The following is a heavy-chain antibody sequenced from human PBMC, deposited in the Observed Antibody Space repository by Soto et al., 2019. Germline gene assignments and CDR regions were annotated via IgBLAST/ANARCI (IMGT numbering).Heavy chain of an antibody. V-gene: IGHV4-34*01. D-gene: IGHD2-15*01. CDR3: ARDQGLTREVVPVDY. CDR1: GGSFSGYY. CDR2: INHSGST. J-gene: IGHJ4*02. Sequence: SETLSLTCAVYGGSFSGYYWSWIRQPPGKGLEWIGEINHSGSTNYNPSLKSRFTISRDNAKNSLYLQMNSLRAEDTAVYYCARDQGLTREVVPVDYWGQGTLVTVSS.